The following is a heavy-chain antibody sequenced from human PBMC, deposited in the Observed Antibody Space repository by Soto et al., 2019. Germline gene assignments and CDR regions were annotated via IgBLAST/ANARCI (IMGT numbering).Heavy chain of an antibody. J-gene: IGHJ5*02. CDR3: ARGVRYYDYIWGSYREIKTNWFDP. CDR2: IYYSGST. V-gene: IGHV4-39*01. D-gene: IGHD3-16*02. CDR1: GGSISSSSYY. Sequence: PSETLSLTCTVSGGSISSSSYYWGWIRQPPGKGLEWIGSIYYSGSTYYNPSLKSRVTISVDTSKNQFSLKLSSVTAADTAVYYCARGVRYYDYIWGSYREIKTNWFDPWGQGTRVTVSS.